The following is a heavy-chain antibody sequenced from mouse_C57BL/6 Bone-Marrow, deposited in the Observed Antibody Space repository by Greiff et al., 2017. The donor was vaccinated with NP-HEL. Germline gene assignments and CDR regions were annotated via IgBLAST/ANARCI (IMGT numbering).Heavy chain of an antibody. D-gene: IGHD1-1*01. CDR2: FHPYNDDT. CDR1: GYTFTTYP. Sequence: VQLQQSGAELVKPGASVKMSCKASGYTFTTYPIEWMKQNHGKSLEWIGNFHPYNDDTKYNEKFKGKATLTVEKSSSTVYLELSRLTSDDSDVYYGAIIYYYGSSYAIGDWGKGTSVTAS. J-gene: IGHJ4*01. V-gene: IGHV1-47*01. CDR3: AIIYYYGSSYAIGD.